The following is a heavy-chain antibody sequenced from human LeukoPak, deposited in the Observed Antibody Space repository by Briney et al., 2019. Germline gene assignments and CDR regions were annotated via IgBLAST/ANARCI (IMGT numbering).Heavy chain of an antibody. CDR3: ARERITIFGVARELDY. CDR1: GLTFSHNW. J-gene: IGHJ4*02. CDR2: VKKDASEK. Sequence: GGSLRLSCAASGLTFSHNWMTWVRQAPGKGLEWVASVKKDASEKYYVDSVKGRFTISRDNAKNSLYLQMNSLRAEDTAVYYCARERITIFGVARELDYWGQGTLVTVSS. D-gene: IGHD3-3*01. V-gene: IGHV3-7*01.